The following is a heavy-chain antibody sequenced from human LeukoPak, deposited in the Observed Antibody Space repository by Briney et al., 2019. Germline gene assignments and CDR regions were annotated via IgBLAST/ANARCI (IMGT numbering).Heavy chain of an antibody. Sequence: PGGSLRLSCAASGFTFSSYAMHWVRQAPGKGLKYVSAISSNGGSTYYANSVKGRFTISRDNSKNTLYLQMGSLRAEDMAVYYCARVDGFYYYFDYWGQGTLVTVSS. V-gene: IGHV3-64*01. J-gene: IGHJ4*02. D-gene: IGHD3/OR15-3a*01. CDR1: GFTFSSYA. CDR2: ISSNGGST. CDR3: ARVDGFYYYFDY.